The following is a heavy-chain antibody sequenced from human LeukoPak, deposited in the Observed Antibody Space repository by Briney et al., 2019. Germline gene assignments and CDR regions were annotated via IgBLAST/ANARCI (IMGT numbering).Heavy chain of an antibody. V-gene: IGHV3-7*01. CDR3: ARATASNWFDP. Sequence: PGGSLGLSCAASGFTFSSYWMSWVRQAPGKGLEWVANIKQDGSEKYYVDSVKGRFTISRDNAKNSLYLQMNSLRAEDTAVYYCARATASNWFDPWGQGTLVTVSS. D-gene: IGHD2-21*01. J-gene: IGHJ5*02. CDR2: IKQDGSEK. CDR1: GFTFSSYW.